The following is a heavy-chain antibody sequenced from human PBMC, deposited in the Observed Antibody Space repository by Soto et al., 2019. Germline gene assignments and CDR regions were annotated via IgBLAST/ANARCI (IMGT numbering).Heavy chain of an antibody. Sequence: PSETLSLTCTVSGGSISSYSWSWIRQPPGKGLEWIGYIYCSGSTNYNPSLKSRVTISVDTSKNQFSLKLSSVTAADTAVYYCARERPDGSRLDPWGQGTLVTVS. CDR3: ARERPDGSRLDP. CDR1: GGSISSYS. CDR2: IYCSGST. J-gene: IGHJ5*02. V-gene: IGHV4-59*01. D-gene: IGHD6-13*01.